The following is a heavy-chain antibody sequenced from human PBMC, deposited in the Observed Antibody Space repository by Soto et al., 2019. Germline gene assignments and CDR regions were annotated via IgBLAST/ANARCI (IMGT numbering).Heavy chain of an antibody. V-gene: IGHV1-2*02. CDR1: GYTFTSDY. J-gene: IGHJ4*02. Sequence: QAQLVQSGAEVKKPGASVKVSCEASGYTFTSDYMHWVRQAPGQGLEWMGWINPNSGDTKYAQKFRGRVTMTRDTSITTAYMEVKMLTSDDTAVYYCARQLAYCGGDCFTEPVDYWGQGTLVTVSS. CDR3: ARQLAYCGGDCFTEPVDY. CDR2: INPNSGDT. D-gene: IGHD2-21*02.